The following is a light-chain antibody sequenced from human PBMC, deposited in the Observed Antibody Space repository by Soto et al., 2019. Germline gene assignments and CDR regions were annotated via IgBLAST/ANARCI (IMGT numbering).Light chain of an antibody. CDR1: SSNIGAPYD. CDR3: QSYDSSLSGWV. V-gene: IGLV1-40*01. Sequence: QSVLTQPPSVSGAPGQRVTISCTGDSSNIGAPYDVHWYQQLPGAVPKLLISGNSNRPSGVPDRFSGSKSGPSASLAITGLQAEDEADYYCQSYDSSLSGWVFGGGTKLTV. J-gene: IGLJ3*02. CDR2: GNS.